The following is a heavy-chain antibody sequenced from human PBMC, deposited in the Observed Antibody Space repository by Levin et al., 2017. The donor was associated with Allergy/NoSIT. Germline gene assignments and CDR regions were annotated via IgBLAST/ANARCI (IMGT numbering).Heavy chain of an antibody. Sequence: GGSLRLSCTVSGFTFSTYWMHWVRQAPGKGLVWVSRINSDGTSTSHADSVKGRFTVSRDNAKNTLYLHMNSLRAGDTAVYYCARDARRCSGGSCYGGQWAFDIWGQGTMVTVSS. V-gene: IGHV3-74*01. CDR3: ARDARRCSGGSCYGGQWAFDI. CDR2: INSDGTST. D-gene: IGHD2-15*01. J-gene: IGHJ3*02. CDR1: GFTFSTYW.